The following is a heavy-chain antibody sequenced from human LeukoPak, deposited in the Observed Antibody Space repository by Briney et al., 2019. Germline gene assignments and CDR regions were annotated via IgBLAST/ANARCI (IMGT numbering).Heavy chain of an antibody. CDR3: ARGYCSSTSCSMADWFDP. CDR1: GYTFTSYG. D-gene: IGHD2-2*01. J-gene: IGHJ5*02. CDR2: ISAYNGNT. V-gene: IGHV1-18*01. Sequence: GASVKVSCKASGYTFTSYGMSWVRQAPGQGLEWMGWISAYNGNTNYAQKLQGRVTMTTDTSTSTAYMELRSLRSDDTAVYYCARGYCSSTSCSMADWFDPWGQGTLVTVSS.